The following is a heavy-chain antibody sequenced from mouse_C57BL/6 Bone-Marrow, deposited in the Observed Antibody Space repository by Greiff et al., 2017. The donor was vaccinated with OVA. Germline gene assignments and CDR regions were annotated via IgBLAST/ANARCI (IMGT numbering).Heavy chain of an antibody. CDR2: IWSGGST. Sequence: QVHVKQSGPGLVQPSQSLSITCTVSGFSLTSYGVHWVRQSPGKGLEWLGVIWSGGSTDYNAAFISRLSISKDNSKSQVFFKMNSLQADDTAIYYCARNFDYYGSSFYAMDYWGQGTSVTVSS. CDR1: GFSLTSYG. J-gene: IGHJ4*01. V-gene: IGHV2-2*01. CDR3: ARNFDYYGSSFYAMDY. D-gene: IGHD1-1*01.